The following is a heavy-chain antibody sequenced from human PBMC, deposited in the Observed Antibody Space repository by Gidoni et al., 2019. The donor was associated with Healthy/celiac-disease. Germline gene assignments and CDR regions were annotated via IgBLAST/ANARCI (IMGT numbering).Heavy chain of an antibody. Sequence: QVQLQQSGPGLVKPSQTLPLTCAISGDSVSSNSAAWNWIRQSPSRGLEWLGRTYYRSKWYNDYAVSVKSRITINPDTSKNQFSLQLNSVTPEDTAVYYCARSPVLRYFAWLSLYFDYWGQGTLVTVSS. CDR3: ARSPVLRYFAWLSLYFDY. J-gene: IGHJ4*02. D-gene: IGHD3-9*01. V-gene: IGHV6-1*01. CDR2: TYYRSKWYN. CDR1: GDSVSSNSAA.